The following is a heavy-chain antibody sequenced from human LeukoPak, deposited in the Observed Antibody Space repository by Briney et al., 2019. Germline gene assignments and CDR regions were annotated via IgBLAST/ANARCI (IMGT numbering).Heavy chain of an antibody. CDR3: AKAKAAAIPVFDY. J-gene: IGHJ4*02. CDR1: GFTFSSYS. D-gene: IGHD6-13*01. Sequence: GGSLRLSCAASGFTFSSYSMNWVRQAPGKGLEWVSSISSSSSYIYYADSVKGRFTISRDNSKNTLYLQMNSLRAEDTAVYYCAKAKAAAIPVFDYWGQGTLVTVSS. V-gene: IGHV3-21*04. CDR2: ISSSSSYI.